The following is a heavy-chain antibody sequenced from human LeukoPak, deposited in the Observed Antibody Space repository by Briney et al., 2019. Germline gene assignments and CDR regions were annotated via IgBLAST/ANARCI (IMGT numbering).Heavy chain of an antibody. CDR1: GFTVSSNY. D-gene: IGHD3-10*01. CDR2: IYTGGSI. Sequence: GGSLRLSCAASGFTVSSNYMSWVRQAPGKGLEWVSVIYTGGSIYYADSVKGRITISRDNSKNMLYLQMNSLRAEDTAVYYCARAPPGVHPFDYWGQGRLVTVSS. V-gene: IGHV3-53*01. J-gene: IGHJ4*02. CDR3: ARAPPGVHPFDY.